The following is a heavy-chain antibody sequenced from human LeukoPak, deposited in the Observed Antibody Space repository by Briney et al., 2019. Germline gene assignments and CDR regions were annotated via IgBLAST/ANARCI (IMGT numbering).Heavy chain of an antibody. CDR3: ARDPRLSSGYSTGILSYFDV. J-gene: IGHJ2*01. V-gene: IGHV1-46*01. Sequence: ASVKVSCKASGYTFTNYYMHWVRQAPGQGLEWMGIINPYGGSTSYAQKFQGRVTMTRDTSTSTVYMDLSSLRSEDTAVYYCARDPRLSSGYSTGILSYFDVWGRGTLVTVSS. CDR2: INPYGGST. CDR1: GYTFTNYY. D-gene: IGHD3-22*01.